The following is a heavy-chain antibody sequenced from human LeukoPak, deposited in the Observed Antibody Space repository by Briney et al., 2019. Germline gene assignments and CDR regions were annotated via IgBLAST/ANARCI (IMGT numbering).Heavy chain of an antibody. CDR1: GYTFTSYY. D-gene: IGHD3-3*01. CDR3: ARENTYYDFWSGYRYYYYYMDV. V-gene: IGHV1-46*03. Sequence: ASVKVSCKASGYTFTSYYMHWVRQAPGQGLEWMGIINPSGGSTSYAQKFQGRVTMTRDTSTSTVYMELSSLRSEDTAVYYCARENTYYDFWSGYRYYYYYMDVWGKGSTVTVSS. CDR2: INPSGGST. J-gene: IGHJ6*03.